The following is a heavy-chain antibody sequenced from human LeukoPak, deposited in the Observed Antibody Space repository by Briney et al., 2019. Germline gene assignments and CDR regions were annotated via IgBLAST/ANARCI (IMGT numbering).Heavy chain of an antibody. Sequence: HPGGSLRLSCAASGFTFSSYSMNWVRQAPGKGLEWVSYISSSSSTIYYADSVKGRFTISRDNAKNSLYLQMNSLRAEDTAVYYCAREVVVVVAATRDYYYYGMDVWGQGTTVTVSS. CDR3: AREVVVVVAATRDYYYYGMDV. D-gene: IGHD2-15*01. CDR2: ISSSSSTI. CDR1: GFTFSSYS. V-gene: IGHV3-48*01. J-gene: IGHJ6*02.